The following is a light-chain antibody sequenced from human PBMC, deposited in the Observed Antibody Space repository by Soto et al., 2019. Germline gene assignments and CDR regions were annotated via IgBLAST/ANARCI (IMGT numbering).Light chain of an antibody. Sequence: DIQMTQSPSTLSASVGDRVTITCRASQSISNYLAWYQQKPGKAPKLLIYKASSLNSGVPSRFRGSGSGTEFTLTISRLQPDDFATYYCQQYNSYSWTFGQGTKVDIK. CDR2: KAS. J-gene: IGKJ1*01. CDR3: QQYNSYSWT. CDR1: QSISNY. V-gene: IGKV1-5*03.